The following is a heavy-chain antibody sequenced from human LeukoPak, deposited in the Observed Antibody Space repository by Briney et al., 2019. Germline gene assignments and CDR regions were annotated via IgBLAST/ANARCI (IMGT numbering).Heavy chain of an antibody. V-gene: IGHV3-30*04. J-gene: IGHJ4*02. CDR3: AREVSGSYFDY. CDR1: GFTFSSYE. CDR2: ILYDGSKK. Sequence: GGSLRLSCAASGFTFSSYEMHWFRQAPGKGLEWVAFILYDGSKKYFADSVKGRFTISRDNSKNTLYLQMNSLRAEDTAVYYCAREVSGSYFDYWGQGTLVTVSS. D-gene: IGHD1-26*01.